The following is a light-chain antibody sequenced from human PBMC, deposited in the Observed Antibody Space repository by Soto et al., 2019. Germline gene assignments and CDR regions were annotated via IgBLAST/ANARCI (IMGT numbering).Light chain of an antibody. Sequence: DIQMTQSPSSLFASVGDRVTITCRASQSINNYLNWYKQKPGKDPEVLIYAASSLHSGVPSRFSGSGSGTDLTLTLSSLQPEDFATYYCQQSYSAPFTFGPGTKVDI. CDR1: QSINNY. J-gene: IGKJ3*01. V-gene: IGKV1-39*01. CDR2: AAS. CDR3: QQSYSAPFT.